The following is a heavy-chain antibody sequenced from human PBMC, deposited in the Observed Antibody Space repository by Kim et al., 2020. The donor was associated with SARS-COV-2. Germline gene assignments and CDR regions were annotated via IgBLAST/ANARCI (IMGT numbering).Heavy chain of an antibody. V-gene: IGHV3-74*01. D-gene: IGHD2-15*01. CDR3: ARGWAFDI. CDR2: GTTT. J-gene: IGHJ3*02. Sequence: GTTTNNADSVKGAVSISRDNANNTPYLQMNSLRAEDTAVYYCARGWAFDIWGQGTMVTVSS.